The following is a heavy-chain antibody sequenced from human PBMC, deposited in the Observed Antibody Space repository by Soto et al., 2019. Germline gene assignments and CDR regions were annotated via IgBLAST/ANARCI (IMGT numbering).Heavy chain of an antibody. Sequence: QVQLVQSEAEVKKPGSSVKVSCKASGGTFSSYAISWVRQAPGQGLEWMGGIIPIFGTANYAQKFQGRVTITADESTSTAYMELSSLRSEDTAVYYCAVGVTGYSSVLADYWGQGPLVTVSS. CDR2: IIPIFGTA. CDR1: GGTFSSYA. J-gene: IGHJ4*02. V-gene: IGHV1-69*01. CDR3: AVGVTGYSSVLADY. D-gene: IGHD6-19*01.